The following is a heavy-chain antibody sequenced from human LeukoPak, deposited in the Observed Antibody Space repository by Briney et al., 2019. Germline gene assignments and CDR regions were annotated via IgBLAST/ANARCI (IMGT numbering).Heavy chain of an antibody. CDR1: GYSFTSYW. V-gene: IGHV5-10-1*01. CDR2: IEPSCSYT. CDR3: AKHVPPVIVGAVDY. J-gene: IGHJ4*02. Sequence: GESLKISCKGSGYSFTSYWISWVRQMPGKGLEWMGRIEPSCSYTNYSPSFQGHVTISADKSINTAYLQWSSLKASDPAMYYCAKHVPPVIVGAVDYWGQGTLVTVSS. D-gene: IGHD1-26*01.